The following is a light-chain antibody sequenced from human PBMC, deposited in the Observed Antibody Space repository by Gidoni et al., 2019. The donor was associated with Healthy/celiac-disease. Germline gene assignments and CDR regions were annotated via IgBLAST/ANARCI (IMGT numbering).Light chain of an antibody. CDR3: QQYGSSPS. CDR1: LRVSSSY. CDR2: GAS. Sequence: EIVFTHSPGTLSFSPGERATLSCRASLRVSSSYLAWYQQKPGQAPRLLIYGASSRATGIPDRFSGSGSGTDFTLTISRLEPEDFAVYYCQQYGSSPSFGPXTKVDIK. J-gene: IGKJ3*01. V-gene: IGKV3-20*01.